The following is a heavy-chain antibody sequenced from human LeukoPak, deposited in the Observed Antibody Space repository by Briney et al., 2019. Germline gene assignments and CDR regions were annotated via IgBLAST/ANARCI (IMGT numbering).Heavy chain of an antibody. D-gene: IGHD3-10*01. CDR1: GFTFDYYA. CDR2: ISRDGGST. Sequence: GGSLRLSCAASGFTFDYYAMHWVRQAPGKGLEWVSLISRDGGSTYYADSVKGRFTISRDNSKNSLYPQVNSLRTEDTALYYCAKDIGEQWFFDYWGQGTLVTVSP. CDR3: AKDIGEQWFFDY. V-gene: IGHV3-43*02. J-gene: IGHJ4*02.